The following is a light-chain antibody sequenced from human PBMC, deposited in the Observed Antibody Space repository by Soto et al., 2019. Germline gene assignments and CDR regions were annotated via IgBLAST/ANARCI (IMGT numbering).Light chain of an antibody. Sequence: EIVMTQSPATLSVSPGDGATLSCRASQSISTNLAWYQQKPGQAPRLLIYGASTRAAGIPARFSGSGSGTDFTLTISSLQSEDFAVYYCQQYNNWPRTFGQGTKVDI. J-gene: IGKJ1*01. CDR1: QSISTN. V-gene: IGKV3-15*01. CDR2: GAS. CDR3: QQYNNWPRT.